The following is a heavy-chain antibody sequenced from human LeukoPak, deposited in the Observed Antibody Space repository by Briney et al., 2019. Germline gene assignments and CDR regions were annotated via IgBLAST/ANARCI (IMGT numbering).Heavy chain of an antibody. CDR1: GYTFTGYY. D-gene: IGHD3-16*01. Sequence: ASVKVSCKASGYTFTGYYMHWVRQAPGQGLEWMGWINPNSGGTNYAQKFQGRVTMTRDTSISTAYMELSRLRSDDTAVYYCARAPPPYIKWDYWGQGTLVTVSS. J-gene: IGHJ4*02. CDR2: INPNSGGT. V-gene: IGHV1-2*02. CDR3: ARAPPPYIKWDY.